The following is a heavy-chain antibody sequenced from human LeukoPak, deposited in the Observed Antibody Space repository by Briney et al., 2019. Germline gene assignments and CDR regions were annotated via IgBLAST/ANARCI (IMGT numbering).Heavy chain of an antibody. CDR2: ISYDGSNK. D-gene: IGHD5-18*01. J-gene: IGHJ6*03. CDR1: GFTFSSYG. V-gene: IGHV3-30*18. CDR3: AKTARIQLWFHSNEYYYYYYMDV. Sequence: GGSLRLSCAASGFTFSSYGMHWVRQAPGKGLEWVAVISYDGSNKYYADSVKGRFTISRDNSKNTLYLQMNSLRAEDTAVYYCAKTARIQLWFHSNEYYYYYYMDVWGKGTTVTISS.